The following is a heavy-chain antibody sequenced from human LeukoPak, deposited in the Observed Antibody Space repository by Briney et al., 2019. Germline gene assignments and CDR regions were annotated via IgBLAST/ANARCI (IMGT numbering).Heavy chain of an antibody. D-gene: IGHD2-8*02. V-gene: IGHV3-23*01. CDR3: ATYRQVLLPFES. CDR2: IFPSGDEI. CDR1: GFTFSTFA. J-gene: IGHJ4*02. Sequence: GSLRLSCAASGFTFSTFAMIWVRQPPGKGLEWVSSIFPSGDEIHYADSVRGRFTISRDNSKSTLSLQMNSLRAEDTAIYYCATYRQVLLPFESWGQGTLVTVSS.